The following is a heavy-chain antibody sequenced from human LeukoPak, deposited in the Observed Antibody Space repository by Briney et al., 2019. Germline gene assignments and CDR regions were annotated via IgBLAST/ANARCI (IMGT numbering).Heavy chain of an antibody. CDR3: AKRNYYDSFSYLPLDV. V-gene: IGHV3-23*01. J-gene: IGHJ6*02. CDR2: ISYSGGST. Sequence: GSLRLSCAASGFRFSSEAMNWVRQAPGKGLEWVSAISYSGGSTYYAGSVKGRFTVSRDNSKNTLYLQMNSLRAEDTALYYCAKRNYYDSFSYLPLDVWGQGTTVTVFS. D-gene: IGHD3-22*01. CDR1: GFRFSSEA.